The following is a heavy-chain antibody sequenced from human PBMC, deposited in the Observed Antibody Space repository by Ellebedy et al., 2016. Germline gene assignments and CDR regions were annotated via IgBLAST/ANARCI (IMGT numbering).Heavy chain of an antibody. V-gene: IGHV3-30*18. J-gene: IGHJ6*02. Sequence: GESLKISXAASGFTFSSYGMHWVRQAPGKGLEWVAVISYDGSNKYYADSVKGRFTISRDNSKNTLYLQMNSLRAEDTAVYYCAKVLRTRGSYRYPDYYYGMDVWGQGTTVTVSS. CDR1: GFTFSSYG. D-gene: IGHD3-16*02. CDR3: AKVLRTRGSYRYPDYYYGMDV. CDR2: ISYDGSNK.